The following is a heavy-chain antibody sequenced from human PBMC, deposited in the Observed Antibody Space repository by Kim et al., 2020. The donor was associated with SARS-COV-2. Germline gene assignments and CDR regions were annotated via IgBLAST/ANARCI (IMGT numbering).Heavy chain of an antibody. J-gene: IGHJ3*02. D-gene: IGHD5-12*01. V-gene: IGHV1-18*01. CDR3: ARGLGYSGHERAAFDI. Sequence: LQGRVTMTTDTSTSTAYMELRSLRSDDTAVYYCARGLGYSGHERAAFDIWGQGTMVTVSS.